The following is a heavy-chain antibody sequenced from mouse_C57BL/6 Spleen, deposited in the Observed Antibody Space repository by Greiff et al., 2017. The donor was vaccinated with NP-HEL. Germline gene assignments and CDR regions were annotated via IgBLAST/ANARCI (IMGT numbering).Heavy chain of an antibody. CDR3: ARREVTTRGYYAMDY. CDR1: GFTFSDYG. V-gene: IGHV5-17*01. CDR2: ISSGSSTI. D-gene: IGHD2-2*01. J-gene: IGHJ4*01. Sequence: EVMLVESGGGLVKPGGSLKLSCAASGFTFSDYGMHWVRQAPEKGLEWVAYISSGSSTIYYADTVKGRFTISRDNAKNTLFLQMTSLRSEDTAMYYCARREVTTRGYYAMDYWGQGTSVTVSS.